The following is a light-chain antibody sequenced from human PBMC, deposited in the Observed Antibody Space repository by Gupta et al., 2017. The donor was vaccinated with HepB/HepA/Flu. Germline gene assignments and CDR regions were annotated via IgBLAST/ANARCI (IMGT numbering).Light chain of an antibody. Sequence: EVVLTQSPGTLSSSPGEKATLSCRASQSVGTRYLAWYQQTPGQAPSLLIHGTSTRAAGIPDRFSGSGSGTDFTPTISRLEPADLAVYFCQHYSSSPLFIFGPGTKVDIK. CDR1: QSVGTRY. CDR3: QHYSSSPLFI. V-gene: IGKV3-20*01. CDR2: GTS. J-gene: IGKJ3*01.